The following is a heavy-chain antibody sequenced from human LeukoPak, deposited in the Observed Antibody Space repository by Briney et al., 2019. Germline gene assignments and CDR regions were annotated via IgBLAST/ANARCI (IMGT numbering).Heavy chain of an antibody. CDR1: GFTFSSYG. Sequence: GGSLRLSCAASGFTFSSYGMHWVRQAPGKGLEWVAVIWYDGSNKYYADSVKGRFTISRDNSKNTLYLQMNSLRAEDTAVYCCARDYYDSSGYYYGQYWGQGTLVTVSS. CDR2: IWYDGSNK. J-gene: IGHJ1*01. D-gene: IGHD3-22*01. V-gene: IGHV3-33*08. CDR3: ARDYYDSSGYYYGQY.